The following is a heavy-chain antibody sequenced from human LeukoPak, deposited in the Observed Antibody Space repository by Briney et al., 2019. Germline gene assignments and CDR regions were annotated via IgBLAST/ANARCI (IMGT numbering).Heavy chain of an antibody. CDR1: GDIFTGYF. V-gene: IGHV1-2*02. D-gene: IGHD3-10*01. Sequence: ASVTVSCTASGDIFTGYFMHWVRQAPGQGLEWMGRIDPNSGGTIYAQKFQGRVTMTRDTSLNTAYMDLSRLTSDDTAVYYCAAMWFGDHDAFDIWGQGTMVTVSS. CDR3: AAMWFGDHDAFDI. J-gene: IGHJ3*02. CDR2: IDPNSGGT.